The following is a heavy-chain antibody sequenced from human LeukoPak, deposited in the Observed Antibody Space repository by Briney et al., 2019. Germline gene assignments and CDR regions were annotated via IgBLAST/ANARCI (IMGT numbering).Heavy chain of an antibody. CDR3: ARADYIFDY. V-gene: IGHV3-7*03. Sequence: GGPLRLSCAASGFTFSRYWMHWVRQAPGKGLEWVANIKQDGSEKYYVDSVKGRFTISRDNAKNSLYLQMNSLRAEDTAVYYCARADYIFDYWGQGTLVTVSS. D-gene: IGHD4-11*01. CDR1: GFTFSRYW. J-gene: IGHJ4*02. CDR2: IKQDGSEK.